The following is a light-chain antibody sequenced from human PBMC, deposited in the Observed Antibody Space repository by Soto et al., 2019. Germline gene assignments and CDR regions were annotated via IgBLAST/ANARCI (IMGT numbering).Light chain of an antibody. Sequence: IGITQSPSCLYASVGETITITCRASQSISSSLNWYQHSPGQPPKRMIYAASSLQSGVPSRFSGSGSGTEFTLTISSLQPEDFATYYCLQYNSYPFTFGQGTRLEIK. J-gene: IGKJ5*01. CDR1: QSISSS. CDR2: AAS. CDR3: LQYNSYPFT. V-gene: IGKV1-17*01.